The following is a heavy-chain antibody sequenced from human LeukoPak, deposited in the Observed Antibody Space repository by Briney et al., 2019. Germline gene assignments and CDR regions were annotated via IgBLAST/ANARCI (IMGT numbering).Heavy chain of an antibody. D-gene: IGHD1-26*01. CDR1: GYTFTSYA. Sequence: ASVKVSCKASGYTFTSYAMHWVRQAPGQRLEWMGWINAGNGNTKYSQKFQGRVTITRDTSASTAYMELSSLRSEDTAVYYCARDHPFEIVGADAYYYYYGMDVWGQGTTVTVSS. V-gene: IGHV1-3*01. CDR2: INAGNGNT. CDR3: ARDHPFEIVGADAYYYYYGMDV. J-gene: IGHJ6*02.